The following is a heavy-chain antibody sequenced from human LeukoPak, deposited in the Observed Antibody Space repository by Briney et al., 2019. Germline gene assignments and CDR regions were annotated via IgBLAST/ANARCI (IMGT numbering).Heavy chain of an antibody. D-gene: IGHD6-13*01. V-gene: IGHV1-2*02. J-gene: IGHJ4*02. CDR2: INPNSGGT. CDR1: GYTFTGYY. CDR3: ARDLIAAAGTGFDY. Sequence: ASVKVSCKASGYTFTGYYMHWVRQAPGQGLEWMGWINPNSGGTNYAQKFQGRVTMTRDTSISTAYMELSRLRSDDTAVYYCARDLIAAAGTGFDYWGQGTLVTVSS.